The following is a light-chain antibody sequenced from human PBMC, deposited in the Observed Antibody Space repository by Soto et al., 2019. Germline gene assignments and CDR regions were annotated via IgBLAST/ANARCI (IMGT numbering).Light chain of an antibody. CDR2: GAS. CDR1: QSISSSY. CDR3: QQYGNPPPNA. J-gene: IGKJ2*01. Sequence: EIVLTQSPGTLSLSPGERATLSCMASQSISSSYLAWHQQKPGQAPRVLIYGASSRATGIPDRFSGSGSGTDFTLTISRLEPEDFAVYFCQQYGNPPPNAFGQGTKVEI. V-gene: IGKV3-20*01.